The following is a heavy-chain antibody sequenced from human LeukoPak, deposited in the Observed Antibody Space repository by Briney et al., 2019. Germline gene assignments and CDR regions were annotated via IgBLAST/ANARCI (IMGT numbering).Heavy chain of an antibody. J-gene: IGHJ4*02. CDR3: TRTDRAYCGATG. V-gene: IGHV4-4*02. CDR2: TNHSGRT. Sequence: PSGSLSLTCAVSGGSISSNNWWSWVRQPPGKGLEGIGVTNHSGRTNHNPSLKSRVTISVDKSKSQFSLRLSTVTGAVTAVYNCTRTDRAYCGATGGGQGSLVSVPA. D-gene: IGHD2-21*01. CDR1: GGSISSNNW.